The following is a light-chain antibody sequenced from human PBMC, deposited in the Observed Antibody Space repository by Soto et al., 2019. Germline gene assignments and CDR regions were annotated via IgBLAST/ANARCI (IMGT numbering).Light chain of an antibody. V-gene: IGKV4-1*01. CDR1: QVVLYSSNHKNY. Sequence: DIVMTQSPDSLDMYLGERATIDCXASQVVLYSSNHKNYVGCYQQNPGQTPKXXXAWXATRESGGPDRFSGSGSATDFTLTISSLHAEDVAVYYCQQYYSTPSTFGQGTRLEIK. CDR2: WXA. J-gene: IGKJ5*01. CDR3: QQYYSTPST.